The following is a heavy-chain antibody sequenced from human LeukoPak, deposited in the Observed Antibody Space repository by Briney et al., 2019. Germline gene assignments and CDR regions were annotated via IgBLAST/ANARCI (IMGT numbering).Heavy chain of an antibody. CDR1: GFTFSSYT. CDR2: VSVEGIGR. J-gene: IGHJ4*02. V-gene: IGHV3-30*09. D-gene: IGHD4-11*01. CDR3: ATVTKVDFDY. Sequence: PGGSLRLSCAASGFTFSSYTFHWFRQAPGKGLEWVASVSVEGIGRYFPGSVEGRFAISRDDSKKSVFLQMSNVRPEDTALYFCATVTKVDFDYWGQGTLVTVSS.